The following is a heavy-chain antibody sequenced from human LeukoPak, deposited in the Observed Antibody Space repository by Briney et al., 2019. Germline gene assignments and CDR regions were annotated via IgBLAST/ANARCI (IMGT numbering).Heavy chain of an antibody. CDR1: GFTFSSYA. Sequence: GGSLRLSCAASGFTFSSYAMSWVRQAPGKGLEWVSAISGSGGSTYYADSVKGRFTISRDNSKNTLYLQMNSLRAEDTAVCYCAKEDSSGYYVGMYYFDYWGQGTLVTVSS. J-gene: IGHJ4*02. D-gene: IGHD3-22*01. CDR3: AKEDSSGYYVGMYYFDY. CDR2: ISGSGGST. V-gene: IGHV3-23*01.